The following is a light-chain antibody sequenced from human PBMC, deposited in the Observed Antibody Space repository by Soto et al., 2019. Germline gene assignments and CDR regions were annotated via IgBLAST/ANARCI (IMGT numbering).Light chain of an antibody. V-gene: IGLV2-14*01. Sequence: QSVLTQPASVSGSPGQSITHSCTGTSSDVGNYDFVSWYQQHPGKAPKLIIYEVTNRPSGVSSRFSGSKSGNTASLTISGLRSEDEAAYYCSSYTTSTTLFYVFGAGTKGTVL. CDR2: EVT. J-gene: IGLJ1*01. CDR3: SSYTTSTTLFYV. CDR1: SSDVGNYDF.